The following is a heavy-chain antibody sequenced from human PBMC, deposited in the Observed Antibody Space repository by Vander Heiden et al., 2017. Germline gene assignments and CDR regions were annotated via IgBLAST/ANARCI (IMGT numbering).Heavy chain of an antibody. CDR3: AREVVVAATPNWFDP. J-gene: IGHJ5*02. D-gene: IGHD2-15*01. CDR2: IYYSGST. CDR1: GSSISSAGYY. V-gene: IGHV4-31*03. Sequence: QVTLQESGPGLVTPSQTLSLTCTVSGSSISSAGYYWSWTRQHPGKGLEWIGYIYYSGSTYYNPSLKSRVTISVDTSKTQFSLKLSSVTAADTAVYYCAREVVVAATPNWFDPWGQGTLVTVSS.